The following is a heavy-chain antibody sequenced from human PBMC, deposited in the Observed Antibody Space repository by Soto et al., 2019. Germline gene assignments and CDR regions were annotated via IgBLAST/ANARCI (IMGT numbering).Heavy chain of an antibody. CDR1: GYTFTDYF. Sequence: GASVKVSCKASGYTFTDYFIPWVRQAPGQGFEWMGWINPKSRGTNSAQKFQGRVTMTRDTSNSTAYMELRGLTSDDTAVYYCARAPSRITICGVAPGYWGQGTLVTVSS. V-gene: IGHV1-2*02. CDR2: INPKSRGT. D-gene: IGHD3-3*01. J-gene: IGHJ4*02. CDR3: ARAPSRITICGVAPGY.